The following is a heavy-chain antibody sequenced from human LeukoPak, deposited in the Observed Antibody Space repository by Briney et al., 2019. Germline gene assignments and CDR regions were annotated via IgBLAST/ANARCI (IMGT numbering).Heavy chain of an antibody. V-gene: IGHV3-21*01. CDR3: AKSSYYDSSGYYREYYFDY. D-gene: IGHD3-22*01. Sequence: GGSLRLSCAASGFTFSSYSMNWVRQAPGKGLEWVSSISSSSSYIYYADSVKGRFTISRDNAKNSLYLQMNSLRAEDTAVYYCAKSSYYDSSGYYREYYFDYWGQGTLVTVSS. J-gene: IGHJ4*02. CDR2: ISSSSSYI. CDR1: GFTFSSYS.